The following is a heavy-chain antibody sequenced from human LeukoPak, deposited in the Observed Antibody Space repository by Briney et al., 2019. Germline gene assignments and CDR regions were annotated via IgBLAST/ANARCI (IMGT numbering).Heavy chain of an antibody. J-gene: IGHJ4*02. V-gene: IGHV4-4*02. CDR2: VSHRGDT. CDR1: GGSISSSNL. Sequence: SGTLSLTCAVFGGSISSSNLWSWVRQPPGKGLEWIGEVSHRGDTNYNPSLKRRVTISIDKSKNQFSLRLTSVTAADTAVYYCTRGGLTFGGNWGQGILVTVSS. CDR3: TRGGLTFGGN. D-gene: IGHD3-10*01.